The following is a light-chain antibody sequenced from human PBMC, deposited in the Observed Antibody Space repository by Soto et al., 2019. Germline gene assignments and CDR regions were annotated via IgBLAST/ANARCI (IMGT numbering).Light chain of an antibody. CDR3: QQRSNWPPVT. CDR2: DAS. V-gene: IGKV3-11*01. CDR1: QSVSTY. Sequence: PGQRAPLSCRASQSVSTYLAWYQQKPGQAPRLLIYDASNRATGIPARFSGSGSGTDFTLTISSLEPEDFAVYYCQQRSNWPPVTFGQGTRLEIK. J-gene: IGKJ5*01.